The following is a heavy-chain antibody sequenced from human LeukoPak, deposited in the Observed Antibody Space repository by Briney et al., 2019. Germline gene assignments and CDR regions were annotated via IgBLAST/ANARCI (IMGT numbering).Heavy chain of an antibody. J-gene: IGHJ4*02. CDR1: GFTFSDYY. D-gene: IGHD3-22*01. V-gene: IGHV3-11*01. Sequence: NPGGSLRLSCAASGFTFSDYYMSWIRQAQGKGLEWVAFISSHGSSIFYADSVRDRFTISRDNTRNTLYLQMNSLTADDTAVYYCARGDPYDTTGYPSDYWGQGTLVTVSS. CDR2: ISSHGSSI. CDR3: ARGDPYDTTGYPSDY.